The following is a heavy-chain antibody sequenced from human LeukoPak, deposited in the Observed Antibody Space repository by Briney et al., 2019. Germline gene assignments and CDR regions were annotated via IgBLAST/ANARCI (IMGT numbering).Heavy chain of an antibody. CDR3: AHTLSPRLIFY. V-gene: IGHV2-5*02. J-gene: IGHJ4*02. CDR1: GWSRRTRGEG. CDR2: IYWDDGK. D-gene: IGHD2/OR15-2a*01. Sequence: KAAAPTLVKPAQTLTLSCTFSGWSRRTRGEGVGWIRQLPGRALQYFSLIYWDDGKLYSPSLENRFTIPKDTSKNQVVLTMTNMDPADTAPYYCAHTLSPRLIFYWGQGTLVTVSS.